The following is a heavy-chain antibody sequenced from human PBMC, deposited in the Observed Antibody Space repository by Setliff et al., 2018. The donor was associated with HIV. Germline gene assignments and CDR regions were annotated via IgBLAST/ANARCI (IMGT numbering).Heavy chain of an antibody. D-gene: IGHD1-26*01. CDR1: GFTVIDYA. V-gene: IGHV3-23*01. J-gene: IGHJ5*01. Sequence: GGSLRLSCEASGFTVIDYALNWVRQAPGKGLEWVSAISGSGGSTYYADSVKGRFTISRDNSKNTLYLQMNSLRAEDTAVYYCASESGSYHWFESWGQGTLVTVSS. CDR2: ISGSGGST. CDR3: ASESGSYHWFES.